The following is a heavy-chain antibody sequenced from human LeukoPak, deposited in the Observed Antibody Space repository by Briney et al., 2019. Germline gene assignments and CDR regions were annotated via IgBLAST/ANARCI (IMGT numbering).Heavy chain of an antibody. CDR1: GVTFSSYA. D-gene: IGHD3-22*01. Sequence: GGSLRLSCAATGVTFSSYAMSLVRQAPGKGLEWVSAISGSGGSTYYADSVKGRFTISRDNSKNTLYLQMNSLRAEDTAVYYCAKVKNYYDSSGYEDYWGQGTLVTVSS. V-gene: IGHV3-23*01. CDR2: ISGSGGST. CDR3: AKVKNYYDSSGYEDY. J-gene: IGHJ4*02.